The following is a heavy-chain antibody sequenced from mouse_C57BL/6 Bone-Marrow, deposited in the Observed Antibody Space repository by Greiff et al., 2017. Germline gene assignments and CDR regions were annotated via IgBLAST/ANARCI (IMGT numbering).Heavy chain of an antibody. Sequence: EVKLVESGGDLVKPGGSLKLSCAASGFTFSSYGMSWVRQTPDKRLEWVATISSGGSYTYYPDSVKGRFTISRDNAKNTLYLQMSRLKSEDTAMYYCARNSGSSWFAYGGQGTRVTVSA. CDR2: ISSGGSYT. CDR1: GFTFSSYG. CDR3: ARNSGSSWFAY. J-gene: IGHJ3*01. D-gene: IGHD1-1*01. V-gene: IGHV5-6*02.